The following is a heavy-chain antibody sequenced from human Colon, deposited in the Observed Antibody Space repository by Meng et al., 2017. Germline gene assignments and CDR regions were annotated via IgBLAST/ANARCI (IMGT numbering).Heavy chain of an antibody. J-gene: IGHJ4*02. V-gene: IGHV3-11*01. CDR3: ATTGSRSSGS. D-gene: IGHD3-22*01. Sequence: QVQLVESGGGWVKPGGSLRLFCAASGFIFSDYYMAWIRQTPGKGLEWVSYISTTGSIAYYADSVKGRFTISRDNAKNSVYLQMNSLRAEDTAVYYCATTGSRSSGSWGQGTLVTVSS. CDR2: ISTTGSIA. CDR1: GFIFSDYY.